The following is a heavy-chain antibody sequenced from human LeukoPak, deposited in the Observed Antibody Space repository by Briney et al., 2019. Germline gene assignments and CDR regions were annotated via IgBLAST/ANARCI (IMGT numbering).Heavy chain of an antibody. CDR3: ARAAVADY. V-gene: IGHV3-23*01. CDR1: GITFSSYG. CDR2: ISSTGGTT. D-gene: IGHD6-19*01. Sequence: GGSLRLSCAASGITFSSYGMSWVRQAPGKGLEWVSSISSTGGTTYYADSVKGRFTISRDNSKNSLYLQMNSLRAEDTAVYYCARAAVADYWGQGTLVTVSS. J-gene: IGHJ4*02.